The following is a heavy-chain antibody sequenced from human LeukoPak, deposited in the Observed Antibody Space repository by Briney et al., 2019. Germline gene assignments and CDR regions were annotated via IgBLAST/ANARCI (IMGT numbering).Heavy chain of an antibody. V-gene: IGHV3-30*03. Sequence: GGSLRLSCAASGFAFSSYGMHWVRQAPGKGLEWVAVISYDGSNKYYADSVKGRFTISRDNAKNSLYLQMNSLRAEDRAVYYCAAFDIWGQGTMVTVSS. CDR2: ISYDGSNK. CDR3: AAFDI. J-gene: IGHJ3*02. CDR1: GFAFSSYG.